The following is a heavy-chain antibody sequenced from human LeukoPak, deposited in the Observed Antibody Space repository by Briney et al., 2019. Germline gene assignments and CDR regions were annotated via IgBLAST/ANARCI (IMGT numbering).Heavy chain of an antibody. CDR2: IRYDGSNK. CDR1: GFTFSSYG. J-gene: IGHJ4*02. Sequence: GGSLRLSCAASGFTFSSYGMHWVRQAPGKGLEWVAFIRYDGSNKYYADSVKGRFTISRDNSKNTLYLQLNSLRAEDTAVYYCAKPISPGMITFGGVIVIPYYFDSWGQGTLVTVSS. V-gene: IGHV3-30*02. D-gene: IGHD3-16*02. CDR3: AKPISPGMITFGGVIVIPYYFDS.